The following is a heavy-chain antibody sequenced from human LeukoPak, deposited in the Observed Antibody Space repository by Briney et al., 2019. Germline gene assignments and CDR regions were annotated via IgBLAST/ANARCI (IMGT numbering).Heavy chain of an antibody. V-gene: IGHV4-4*07. Sequence: SESLSLTCTVSGGSIATYYWSWIRQPAGKGLEWIGRIYDSGSTQYNPSLKSRVTMSVDRSRNQFSLKLSSVTAADTALYFCARDIRNSGSYYSDYWGRGTLVTVSS. CDR3: ARDIRNSGSYYSDY. CDR2: IYDSGST. J-gene: IGHJ4*02. CDR1: GGSIATYY. D-gene: IGHD3-10*01.